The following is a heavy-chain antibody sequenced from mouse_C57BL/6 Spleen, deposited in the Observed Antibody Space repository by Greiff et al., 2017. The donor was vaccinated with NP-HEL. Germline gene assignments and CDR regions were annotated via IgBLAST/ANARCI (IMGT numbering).Heavy chain of an antibody. Sequence: VKVVESGAELAKPGASVKLSCKASGYTFTSYWMHWVKPRPGQGLEWIGYINPSSGYTKSNQKFKDKATLPADKSSSTAYMQLSSLTYDDSAVYYCARSPVYDGYPFDYWGQGTTLTVSS. J-gene: IGHJ2*01. D-gene: IGHD2-3*01. CDR3: ARSPVYDGYPFDY. CDR1: GYTFTSYW. V-gene: IGHV1-7*01. CDR2: INPSSGYT.